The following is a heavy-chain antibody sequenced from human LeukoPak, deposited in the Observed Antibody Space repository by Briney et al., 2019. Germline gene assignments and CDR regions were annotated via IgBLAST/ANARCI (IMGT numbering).Heavy chain of an antibody. CDR3: ARAYGDYSEIDF. V-gene: IGHV4-59*08. D-gene: IGHD4-17*01. CDR1: GGSISSYY. CDR2: IYYSGST. Sequence: SETLSLTCTVSGGSISSYYWSWIRQPPGKGLEWIGYIYYSGSTNYNPSLKSRVTISVDTSKNQFSLKLSSVTAADTAVYYCARAYGDYSEIDFWGQGTLVTVSS. J-gene: IGHJ4*02.